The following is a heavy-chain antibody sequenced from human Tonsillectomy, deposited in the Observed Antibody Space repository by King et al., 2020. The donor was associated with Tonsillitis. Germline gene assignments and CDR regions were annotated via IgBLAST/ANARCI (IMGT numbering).Heavy chain of an antibody. CDR3: AKGAPGIAVAGSGAFDY. CDR2: ISGGGGST. J-gene: IGHJ4*02. CDR1: GFTFSSYA. D-gene: IGHD6-19*01. Sequence: VQLVESGGGLVQPGGSLRLSCAASGFTFSSYAMSWVRQAPGKGLEWVSGISGGGGSTYYADSVKDRFTISRDNSKNTLYLQMNSLRAEDTAVYYCAKGAPGIAVAGSGAFDYWGQGTLVTVSS. V-gene: IGHV3-23*04.